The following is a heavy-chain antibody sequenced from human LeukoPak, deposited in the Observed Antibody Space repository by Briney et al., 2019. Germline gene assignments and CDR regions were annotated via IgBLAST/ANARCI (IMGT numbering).Heavy chain of an antibody. V-gene: IGHV3-9*01. CDR1: GFTFDDYA. Sequence: PGRSLRLSCAASGFTFDDYAMHWVRQAPGKGLEWVSGLSWNGGTIGYADSVKGRFSISRDNAKNTLYLQMNSLRPEDTALYYCAKERSPRPNYGGNSVDYWGQGTLVTVSS. J-gene: IGHJ4*02. CDR2: LSWNGGTI. D-gene: IGHD4-23*01. CDR3: AKERSPRPNYGGNSVDY.